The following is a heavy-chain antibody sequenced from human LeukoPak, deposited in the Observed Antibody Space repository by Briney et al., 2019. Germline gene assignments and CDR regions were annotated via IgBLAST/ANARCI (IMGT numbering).Heavy chain of an antibody. V-gene: IGHV6-1*01. Sequence: SQTLSLTCAISGDSVSSNTAAWNWIRQSPSRGLEWLGRTYYRSKWYNDYSVYAVSVKSRITINPDTSKNQFSLQLNSVTPEDTAVYYCAREVAGTLAFDYRGQGTLVTVSS. CDR1: GDSVSSNTAA. CDR2: TYYRSKWYN. CDR3: AREVAGTLAFDY. D-gene: IGHD6-19*01. J-gene: IGHJ4*02.